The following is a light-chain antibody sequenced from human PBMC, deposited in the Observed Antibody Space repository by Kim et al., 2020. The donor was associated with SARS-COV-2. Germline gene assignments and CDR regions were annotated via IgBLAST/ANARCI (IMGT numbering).Light chain of an antibody. CDR1: QRVSSY. J-gene: IGKJ2*01. Sequence: LSLCPGERATLSCRASQRVSSYLAWYQQKPGQAPRLLIYDASNRATGIPARFSGSGFGTDFTLTISSLEPEDFAIYYCQQRSNWYTFGQGTKLEI. CDR3: QQRSNWYT. CDR2: DAS. V-gene: IGKV3-11*01.